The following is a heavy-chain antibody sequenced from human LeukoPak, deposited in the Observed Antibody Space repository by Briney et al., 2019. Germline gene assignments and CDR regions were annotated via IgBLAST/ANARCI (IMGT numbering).Heavy chain of an antibody. J-gene: IGHJ6*02. D-gene: IGHD3-22*01. CDR3: AKDVIARWDSSGRLDL. V-gene: IGHV3-43*02. CDR2: ITGDDDDT. Sequence: GGSLRLSCVGSGFKFYEYAMHWVRQAPGKGLEWVSLITGDDDDTYYADSLRGRFTISRDNSKNSLFLQMNNLRSEDTALYYCAKDVIARWDSSGRLDLWGQGTPVTDSS. CDR1: GFKFYEYA.